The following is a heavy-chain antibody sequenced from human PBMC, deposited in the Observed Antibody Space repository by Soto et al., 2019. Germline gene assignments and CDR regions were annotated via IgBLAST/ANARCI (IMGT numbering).Heavy chain of an antibody. CDR3: ATMSYYYDSSGYYWFDP. V-gene: IGHV1-24*01. J-gene: IGHJ5*02. Sequence: KVCCKVSGYTLTELSMHWVRQAPRKGLEWMGGFDPEDGETIYAQKFQGRVTMTEDTSTDTAYMELSSLRSEDTAVYYCATMSYYYDSSGYYWFDPWGQGTLVTVSS. D-gene: IGHD3-22*01. CDR2: FDPEDGET. CDR1: GYTLTELS.